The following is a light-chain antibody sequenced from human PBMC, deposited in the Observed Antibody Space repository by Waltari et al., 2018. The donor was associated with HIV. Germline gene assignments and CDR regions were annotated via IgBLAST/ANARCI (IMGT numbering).Light chain of an antibody. CDR3: CSYTGETTFYI. Sequence: QSVLAQPASVSGSPGQSITISCNGSATDIGTYNLASWYQQYPGKAPKLIISEVFKRPSGISDRFSGSKSGNAASLKISGLRSEDEAVYYCCSYTGETTFYIFGSGTTV. CDR1: ATDIGTYNL. J-gene: IGLJ1*01. V-gene: IGLV2-23*02. CDR2: EVF.